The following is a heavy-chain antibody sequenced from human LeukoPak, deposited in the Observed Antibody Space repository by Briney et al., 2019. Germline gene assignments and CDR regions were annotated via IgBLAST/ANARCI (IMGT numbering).Heavy chain of an antibody. D-gene: IGHD4-23*01. V-gene: IGHV1-2*02. CDR2: INPNSGGT. Sequence: ASVKVSCKASGYTFTDYYIHWVRQAPGQGLEWMGWINPNSGGTNYAQKFQGRVTMTRDTSISTAYMELSRLRSDDTAVYYCARDLPISTWINSDAECFQHWGQGTLVTVSS. J-gene: IGHJ1*01. CDR3: ARDLPISTWINSDAECFQH. CDR1: GYTFTDYY.